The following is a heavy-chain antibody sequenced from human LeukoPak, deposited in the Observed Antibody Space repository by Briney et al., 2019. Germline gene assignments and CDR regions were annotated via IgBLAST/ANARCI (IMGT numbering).Heavy chain of an antibody. V-gene: IGHV4-59*01. CDR1: GGSLSSYY. CDR3: ARGGGWLHPTTDAFDI. CDR2: IYYSGST. D-gene: IGHD5-24*01. Sequence: SETLSLTCTVSGGSLSSYYWSWIRQPPGKGLEWIGYIYYSGSTNYNPSLKSRVTISVDTSKNQFSLKLSSVTAADTAVYYRARGGGWLHPTTDAFDIWGQGTMVTVSS. J-gene: IGHJ3*02.